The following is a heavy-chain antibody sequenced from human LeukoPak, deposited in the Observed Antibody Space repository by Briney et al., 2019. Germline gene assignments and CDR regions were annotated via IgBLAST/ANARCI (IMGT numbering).Heavy chain of an antibody. CDR3: ARHRKDIGFDS. CDR1: GYSFSSYW. CDR2: IYPDDSDT. J-gene: IGHJ4*02. V-gene: IGHV5-51*01. D-gene: IGHD2-15*01. Sequence: KPGESLKISCKGPGYSFSSYWIGCVRQMPGKGLEWMGIIYPDDSDTRYSPSFQGQVTISADKSISTAYLQWSSLKASDTAMYYCARHRKDIGFDSWGQGTLVTVSS.